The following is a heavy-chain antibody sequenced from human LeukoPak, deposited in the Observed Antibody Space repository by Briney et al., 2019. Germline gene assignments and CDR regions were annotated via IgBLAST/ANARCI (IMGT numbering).Heavy chain of an antibody. CDR3: ARGMATVTGPFDS. Sequence: GGSLRLSCAASGFTFSSYWMRWVRQAPGKWLMWVSRINIGVSDTLYADSVTGRFTISRANAKNTLYLQMNSLRAEDTAVYYCARGMATVTGPFDSWGQGTLVAVSS. J-gene: IGHJ4*02. D-gene: IGHD4-17*01. CDR1: GFTFSSYW. V-gene: IGHV3-74*01. CDR2: INIGVSDT.